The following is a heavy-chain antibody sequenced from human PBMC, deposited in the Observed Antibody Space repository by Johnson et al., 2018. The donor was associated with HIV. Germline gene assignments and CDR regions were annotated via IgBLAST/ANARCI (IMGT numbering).Heavy chain of an antibody. CDR3: AIIWNHTFDI. Sequence: QVQLVESGGGLVQPGWSLRLSCAAFGFTFSTYGIHWVRQAPGKGLEWVAFIRSDGTNKYYADFVKGRFSISRDNSKNTLYLQMNSLRAEDTAVYYCAIIWNHTFDIWGQGTMVTVSS. D-gene: IGHD1-14*01. CDR1: GFTFSTYG. J-gene: IGHJ3*02. V-gene: IGHV3-30*02. CDR2: IRSDGTNK.